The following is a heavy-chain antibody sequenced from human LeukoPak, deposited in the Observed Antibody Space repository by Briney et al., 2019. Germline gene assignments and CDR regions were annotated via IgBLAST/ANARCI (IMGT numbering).Heavy chain of an antibody. V-gene: IGHV3-9*01. Sequence: GRSLLLSCAASGFTFDDYAMHWGRQAPGKGLEGGAGISWNSGRISYADAVKGRFTISRDNAKNSLYLQMNSLRAEDTALYYCAKGGIHRGYYYYYMDVWGKGTTVTISS. D-gene: IGHD6-13*01. J-gene: IGHJ6*03. CDR2: ISWNSGRI. CDR1: GFTFDDYA. CDR3: AKGGIHRGYYYYYMDV.